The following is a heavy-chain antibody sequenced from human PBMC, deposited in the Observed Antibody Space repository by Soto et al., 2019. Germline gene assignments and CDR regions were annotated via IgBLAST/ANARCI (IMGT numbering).Heavy chain of an antibody. CDR1: GGSISSSSYC. CDR3: ARRESYDILTGYYHFDY. J-gene: IGHJ4*02. Sequence: SETLSLTCTVSGGSISSSSYCWGWIRQPPGKGLEWIGSIYYSGSTYYNPSLKSRVTISVDTSKNQFSLKLSSVTAADTAVYYCARRESYDILTGYYHFDYWGQGTLVTVSS. CDR2: IYYSGST. D-gene: IGHD3-9*01. V-gene: IGHV4-39*01.